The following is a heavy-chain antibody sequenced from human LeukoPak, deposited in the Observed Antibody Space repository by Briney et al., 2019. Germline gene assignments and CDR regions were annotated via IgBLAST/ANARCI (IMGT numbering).Heavy chain of an antibody. J-gene: IGHJ4*02. CDR3: AKGAGIAGAGYYFDS. CDR1: GFTFSSYG. V-gene: IGHV3-30*18. Sequence: GGSLRLSCAASGFTFSSYGMHWVRQAPGKGLEWVAVISYDGSNKYYADSVKGRFTISRDNSKNTLYLQMNSLRAEDTAVYYWAKGAGIAGAGYYFDSWGQGPLVTAPS. CDR2: ISYDGSNK. D-gene: IGHD6-19*01.